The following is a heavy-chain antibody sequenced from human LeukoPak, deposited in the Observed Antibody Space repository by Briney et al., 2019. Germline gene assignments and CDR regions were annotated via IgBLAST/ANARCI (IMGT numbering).Heavy chain of an antibody. Sequence: SVKVSCKASGGTFSSYAISWVRQAPGQGLEWMGGIIPILGTANYAQKFQGRVTITADESTSTAYMELSSLRSEDTAVYYCARDTGYYDSSGYFDYWGQGTLVTVSS. CDR1: GGTFSSYA. D-gene: IGHD3-22*01. CDR3: ARDTGYYDSSGYFDY. V-gene: IGHV1-69*13. J-gene: IGHJ4*02. CDR2: IIPILGTA.